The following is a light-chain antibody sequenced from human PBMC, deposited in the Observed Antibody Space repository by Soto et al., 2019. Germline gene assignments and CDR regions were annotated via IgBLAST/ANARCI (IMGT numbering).Light chain of an antibody. CDR2: EGS. Sequence: QSALTQPASVSGSPGQSITISCTGTSSDVGSYNLVSWYQQHPGKAPKLMIYEGSKRPSGVSNRFSGSKSGNTASLTISGLQAEDEADYYCCSFTSTRTYVFGIGTKVTVL. CDR3: CSFTSTRTYV. V-gene: IGLV2-14*02. J-gene: IGLJ1*01. CDR1: SSDVGSYNL.